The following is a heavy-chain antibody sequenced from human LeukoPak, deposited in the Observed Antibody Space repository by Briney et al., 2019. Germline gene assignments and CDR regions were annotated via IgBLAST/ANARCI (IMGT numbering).Heavy chain of an antibody. CDR3: ARSSYYYDSSGPGNWFDP. CDR2: MNPNSGNR. J-gene: IGHJ5*02. V-gene: IGHV1-8*03. D-gene: IGHD3-22*01. CDR1: GYTFTSYD. Sequence: GSVKVSCKASGYTFTSYDINWLRQATGQGLEWMGWMNPNSGNRGYSQKFQGRVTITRNTSISKAYLELRSLRSEDTAVYYCARSSYYYDSSGPGNWFDPWGQGTLVTVSS.